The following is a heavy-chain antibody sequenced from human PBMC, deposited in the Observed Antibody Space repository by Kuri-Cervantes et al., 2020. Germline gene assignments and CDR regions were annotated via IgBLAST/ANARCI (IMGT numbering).Heavy chain of an antibody. J-gene: IGHJ4*02. CDR2: INSAGRRT. CDR1: GFTFSSYA. Sequence: GGSLRLSCAASGFTFSSYAMSWVRQAPGKGLEWVSRINSAGRRTTHADSVKGRFTISRDNAKNTLYLQMNSLRAEDTAVYYCAREVDSHGYMDYWGQGTLVTVSS. CDR3: AREVDSHGYMDY. D-gene: IGHD5-18*01. V-gene: IGHV3-74*01.